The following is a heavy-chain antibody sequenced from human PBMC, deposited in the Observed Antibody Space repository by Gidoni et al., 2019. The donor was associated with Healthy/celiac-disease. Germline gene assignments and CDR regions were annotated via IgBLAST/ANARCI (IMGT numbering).Heavy chain of an antibody. D-gene: IGHD6-19*01. CDR1: GFTFSNAW. V-gene: IGHV3-15*01. Sequence: EVQLVESGGGLVKPGGSLRLSCAASGFTFSNAWMSWVRQAPGKGLEWVGRIKSKTDGGTTDYAAPVKGRFTISRDDSKNTLYLQMNSLKTEDTAVYYCTTDDGQWLEYYFDYWGQGTLVTVSS. J-gene: IGHJ4*02. CDR2: IKSKTDGGTT. CDR3: TTDDGQWLEYYFDY.